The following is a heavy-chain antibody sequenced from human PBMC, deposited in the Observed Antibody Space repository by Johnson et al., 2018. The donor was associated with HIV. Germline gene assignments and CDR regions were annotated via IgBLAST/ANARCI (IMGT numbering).Heavy chain of an antibody. V-gene: IGHV3-23*04. CDR1: AFTFSSFA. CDR2: ISGAGGSR. J-gene: IGHJ3*02. D-gene: IGHD3-10*01. CDR3: ARDTSGEGRAFDI. Sequence: VTLVESGGGAVQPGGSLRLSCAASAFTFSSFAMSWVRQAPGKGLEWVSGISGAGGSRNYADSVKGRFTISRDNAKNSLYLQMNSLRAEDTAVYYCARDTSGEGRAFDIWGQGTMVTVSS.